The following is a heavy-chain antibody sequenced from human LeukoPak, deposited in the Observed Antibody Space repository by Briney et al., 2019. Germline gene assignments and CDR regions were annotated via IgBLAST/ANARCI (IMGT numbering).Heavy chain of an antibody. V-gene: IGHV3-74*01. CDR2: ISSDGSST. CDR1: GFTVSSYG. Sequence: PGGSLRLSCAASGFTVSSYGMHWGRQAPGKGLVWVSRISSDGSSTIYADSVKGRFTIARDNAENSLYLQMNSLSAEDTAVYYCARFRGSNGMDVWGQGTSVTVSS. CDR3: ARFRGSNGMDV. J-gene: IGHJ6*02.